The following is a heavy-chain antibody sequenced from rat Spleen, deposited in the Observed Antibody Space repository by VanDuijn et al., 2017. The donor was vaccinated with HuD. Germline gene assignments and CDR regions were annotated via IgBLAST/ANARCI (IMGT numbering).Heavy chain of an antibody. CDR3: TRKGRGFDY. CDR2: ISYDGRVT. D-gene: IGHD1-11*01. Sequence: EVQLVESGGGLVQPGRSLKLSCAASGFTFSDYNMAWVRQAPKKGLEWVASISYDGRVTYYRDSVKGRFTISKDNAKSTLYLQMNSLRSEDTATYYCTRKGRGFDYWGQGVMVTVSS. CDR1: GFTFSDYN. V-gene: IGHV5-7*01. J-gene: IGHJ2*01.